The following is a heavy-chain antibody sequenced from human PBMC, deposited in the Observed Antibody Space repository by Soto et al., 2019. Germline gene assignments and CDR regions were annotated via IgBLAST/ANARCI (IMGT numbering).Heavy chain of an antibody. CDR1: GYTFSSFG. CDR2: ISHESGKA. Sequence: ASGKVSCNAAGYTFSSFGLSWVRQAPGQGPEWMGCISHESGKATYAHKFQGRVTMTTETSTTTAYMDLRSLRSDDTAVYYCTRDLLFISPSMVTTDAXWGQVTLFTVS. CDR3: TRDLLFISPSMVTTDAX. D-gene: IGHD2-21*02. J-gene: IGHJ4*02. V-gene: IGHV1-18*01.